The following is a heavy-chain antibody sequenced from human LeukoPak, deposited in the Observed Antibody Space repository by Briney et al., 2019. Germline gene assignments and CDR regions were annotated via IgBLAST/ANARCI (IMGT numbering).Heavy chain of an antibody. J-gene: IGHJ5*02. V-gene: IGHV4-59*08. D-gene: IGHD5-24*01. CDR2: IYYSGST. Sequence: PSETLSLTCTVSGGSISSYYWSWIRQPPGKGLEWIGYIYYSGSTNYNPSLKSRVTISVDTSKNQFSLKLSSVTAADTAVYYCARQTEMATMTHYNWFDPWGQGTLVTVSS. CDR3: ARQTEMATMTHYNWFDP. CDR1: GGSISSYY.